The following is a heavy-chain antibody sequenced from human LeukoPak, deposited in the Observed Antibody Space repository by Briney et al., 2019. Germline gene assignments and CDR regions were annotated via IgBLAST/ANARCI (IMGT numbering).Heavy chain of an antibody. D-gene: IGHD5-18*01. V-gene: IGHV3-64D*09. CDR1: GFTFSRYA. Sequence: GGSLRLSCSASGFTFSRYAMHWVRQAPGKGLEYVSAISSNGGSTYYGDSVKGRFAISRDNSKNTLYLQMSSLRAEDTAVYYCVKARGIQLWLPGDYWGQGTLVTVSS. J-gene: IGHJ4*02. CDR3: VKARGIQLWLPGDY. CDR2: ISSNGGST.